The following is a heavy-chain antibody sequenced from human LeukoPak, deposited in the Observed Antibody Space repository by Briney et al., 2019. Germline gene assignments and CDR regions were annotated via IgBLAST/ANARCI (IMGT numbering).Heavy chain of an antibody. J-gene: IGHJ4*02. CDR1: GITFSSYA. CDR2: ISSNGGKT. D-gene: IGHD6-19*01. Sequence: GGSLRLSCSASGITFSSYAMHWVRQAPGKGLEYVSAISSNGGKTYYADSVKGRFTISRDNSKNTLYLQMNSLRAEDTAVYYCAKDRRYSSDWGQGTLVTVSS. V-gene: IGHV3-64*04. CDR3: AKDRRYSSD.